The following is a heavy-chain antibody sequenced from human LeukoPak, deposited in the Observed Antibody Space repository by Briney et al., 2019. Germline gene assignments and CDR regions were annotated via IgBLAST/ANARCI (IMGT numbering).Heavy chain of an antibody. V-gene: IGHV3-23*01. Sequence: PGGSLRLSCAASGFTFSSYAMSWVRQVPGKGLQWVSGISSSGGNTYYLDSVKGRFTISRDNSKNTLYLQMNSLRAEDTAVYYCARSLSSRFSGPRRPYYFDYWGQGTLVTVSS. J-gene: IGHJ4*02. CDR1: GFTFSSYA. CDR3: ARSLSSRFSGPRRPYYFDY. CDR2: ISSSGGNT. D-gene: IGHD3-16*02.